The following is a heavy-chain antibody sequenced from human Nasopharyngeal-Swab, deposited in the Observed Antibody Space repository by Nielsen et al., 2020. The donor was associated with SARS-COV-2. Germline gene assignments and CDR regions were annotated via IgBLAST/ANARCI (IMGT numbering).Heavy chain of an antibody. J-gene: IGHJ4*02. CDR3: ARNLYTTTWKTLFDF. V-gene: IGHV4/OR15-8*02. Sequence: SETLSLTCDVSGDSIISFNWWSWVRQSPGKGLEWIGEIYHGGNTNYNPPLRSRVTISMDKSKNQFSLTLSSVTAADTAVYYCARNLYTTTWKTLFDFWGQGTLVTVSS. CDR1: GDSIISFNW. D-gene: IGHD1-26*01. CDR2: IYHGGNT.